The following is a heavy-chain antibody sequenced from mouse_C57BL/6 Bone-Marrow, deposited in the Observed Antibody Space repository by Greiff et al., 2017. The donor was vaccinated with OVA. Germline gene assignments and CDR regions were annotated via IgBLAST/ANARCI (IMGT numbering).Heavy chain of an antibody. J-gene: IGHJ3*01. CDR1: GYTFTSYG. CDR3: ARRDNYGSCYWFAH. Sequence: VHLVESGAELARPGASVKLSCKASGYTFTSYGISWVKQRTGQGLEWIGEIYPRSGNTYYNEKFKGKATLTADKSSSTAYMELSSLTSEESAVDLGARRDNYGSCYWFAHWGQGTLVTVSA. V-gene: IGHV1-81*01. D-gene: IGHD1-1*01. CDR2: IYPRSGNT.